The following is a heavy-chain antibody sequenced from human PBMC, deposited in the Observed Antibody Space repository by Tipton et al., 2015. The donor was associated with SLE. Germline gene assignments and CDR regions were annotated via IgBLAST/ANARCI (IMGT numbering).Heavy chain of an antibody. CDR3: VRGYQQFFDS. J-gene: IGHJ4*02. Sequence: TLSLTCAVYGGSISSSSSYYWAWIRQPPGKGVEWIGEINHRGSTNYNPSLKSRVTISVDTSKNQFSLKVNSVTAADTAVYYCVRGYQQFFDSWGRGTLVSVSS. CDR1: GGSISSSSSYY. V-gene: IGHV4-34*01. D-gene: IGHD5-24*01. CDR2: INHRGST.